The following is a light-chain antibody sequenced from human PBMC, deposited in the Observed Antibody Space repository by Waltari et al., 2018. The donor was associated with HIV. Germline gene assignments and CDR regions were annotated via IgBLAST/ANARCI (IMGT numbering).Light chain of an antibody. CDR3: NSYAGSNNWV. V-gene: IGLV2-8*01. Sequence: QYALAQPPSPSRPPGQPVTISSTRTTPHVGGSNYLSWYQQHPGKAPKLIIYEVNKRPSGVPDRFSGSKSANTASLTVSGLQADDEADYYCNSYAGSNNWVFGGGTKLTVL. CDR1: TPHVGGSNY. J-gene: IGLJ3*02. CDR2: EVN.